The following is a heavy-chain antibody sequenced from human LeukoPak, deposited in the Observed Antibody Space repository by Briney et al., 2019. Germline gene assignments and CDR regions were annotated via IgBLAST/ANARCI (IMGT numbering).Heavy chain of an antibody. V-gene: IGHV3-7*01. CDR1: GFRFSRHW. CDR3: MAESSSPWEGY. J-gene: IGHJ4*02. Sequence: GGSLRLSCADSGFRFSRHWMDWVRQAPGTGLEWVANINEDGSVKNYVDSVRGRFTVSRDNAKNSLYLQMNSLRGEDTAVYYCMAESSSPWEGYWGQGTLVTVSS. CDR2: INEDGSVK. D-gene: IGHD6-6*01.